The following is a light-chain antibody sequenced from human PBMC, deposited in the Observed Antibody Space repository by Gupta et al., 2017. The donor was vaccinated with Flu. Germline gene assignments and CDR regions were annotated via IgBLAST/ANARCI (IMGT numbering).Light chain of an antibody. CDR3: SSYTGSSTL. Sequence: QSSLTQPASVSGSPGQSITISCTGTSSDIGAYNYVSWYQQHPGKAPKLVIFEFDNRPSGVSNRFSGSKSGNTASLTISGLQAEDEAHYYCSSYTGSSTLFGGGTKFTVL. V-gene: IGLV2-14*01. J-gene: IGLJ2*01. CDR1: SSDIGAYNY. CDR2: EFD.